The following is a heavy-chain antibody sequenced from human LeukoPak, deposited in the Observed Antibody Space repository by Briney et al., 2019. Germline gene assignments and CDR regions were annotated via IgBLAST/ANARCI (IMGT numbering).Heavy chain of an antibody. CDR1: GFTFSSYA. V-gene: IGHV3-30*02. CDR3: AKAYCSSTSCSTDLYFQH. J-gene: IGHJ1*01. Sequence: GGSLRLSCAASGFTFSSYAMSWVRQAPDKGLEWVAFIRYDGNDKFYADSVKGRFTISRDNSKNTLYLQMNSLRAEDTAVCYCAKAYCSSTSCSTDLYFQHWGQGTLVTVSS. D-gene: IGHD2-2*02. CDR2: IRYDGNDK.